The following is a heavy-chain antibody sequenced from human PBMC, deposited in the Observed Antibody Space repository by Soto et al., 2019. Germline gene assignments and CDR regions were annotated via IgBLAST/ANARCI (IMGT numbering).Heavy chain of an antibody. J-gene: IGHJ6*02. D-gene: IGHD3-10*01. CDR3: ASITMVRGVIMPYYYGMDV. CDR2: INAGNGNT. V-gene: IGHV1-3*01. Sequence: QVQLVQSGAEVKKPGASVKVSCKASGYTFTSYAMHWVRQAPGQRLEWMGWINAGNGNTKYSQKFQGRVTITSDTSASTAYMELSSLRSEDTAVYYCASITMVRGVIMPYYYGMDVWGQGTTVTVSS. CDR1: GYTFTSYA.